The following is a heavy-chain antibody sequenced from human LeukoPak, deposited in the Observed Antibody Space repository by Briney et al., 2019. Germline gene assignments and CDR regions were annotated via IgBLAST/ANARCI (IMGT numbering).Heavy chain of an antibody. Sequence: ASVKVSCKASGYTFTGYYMHWVRQAPGQGLEWMGIINPSGGGTNYAQKFQGRVTMTRDTSTSTVYMELSSLRSEDTAVYFCARGAPVRFDFSSGLTALFDPWGQGTLVPVSS. CDR3: ARGAPVRFDFSSGLTALFDP. CDR1: GYTFTGYY. J-gene: IGHJ5*02. V-gene: IGHV1-46*01. CDR2: INPSGGGT. D-gene: IGHD3-3*01.